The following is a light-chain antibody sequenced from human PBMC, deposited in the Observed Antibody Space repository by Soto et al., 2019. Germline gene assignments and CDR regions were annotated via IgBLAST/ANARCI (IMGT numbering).Light chain of an antibody. V-gene: IGKV3-11*01. Sequence: EIVLTQSPATLSLSPGERATLSCRASQSVSSYLAWYQQKPGQAPRLLIDDASNRATGIPARFSGSGSGTDFTLTIRSLESEDFAVSYCQQRSDWPLTFGGGHKVEIK. J-gene: IGKJ4*01. CDR2: DAS. CDR1: QSVSSY. CDR3: QQRSDWPLT.